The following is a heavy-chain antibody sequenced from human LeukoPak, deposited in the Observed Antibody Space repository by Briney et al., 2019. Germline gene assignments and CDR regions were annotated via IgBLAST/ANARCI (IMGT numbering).Heavy chain of an antibody. D-gene: IGHD1-26*01. CDR1: GFTFSSYA. V-gene: IGHV3-23*01. CDR3: AKDRFYSGSPRAFDM. CDR2: ISGSGVST. J-gene: IGHJ3*02. Sequence: GGPLRLSCAASGFTFSSYAMNWVRQAPGKGLEWVSGISGSGVSTYYADSVKGRFTFSRDNSKNTLYLQMNSLGAEDTALYYCAKDRFYSGSPRAFDMWGRGTMVTVSS.